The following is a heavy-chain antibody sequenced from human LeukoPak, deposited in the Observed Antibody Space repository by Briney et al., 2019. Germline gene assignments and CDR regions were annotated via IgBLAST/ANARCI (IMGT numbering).Heavy chain of an antibody. CDR3: ATSAGWYNYFVMAV. CDR2: VSGSGGTT. V-gene: IGHV3-23*01. CDR1: EFTFTTSP. Sequence: GGSLKLSCAPSEFTFTTSPINWSRQAPGKGRDWFSTVSGSGGTTHYAESVKGRFTISRDNSKSTLYLQMNSLRAEDTALYYCATSAGWYNYFVMAVWGQGTTVTVSS. D-gene: IGHD2-15*01. J-gene: IGHJ6*02.